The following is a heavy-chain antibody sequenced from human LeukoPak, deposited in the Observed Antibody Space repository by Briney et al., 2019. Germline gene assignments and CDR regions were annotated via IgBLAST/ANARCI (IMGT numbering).Heavy chain of an antibody. CDR3: ARGRAIIVVVPAASGRMDV. Sequence: GGSLRLSCAASGFTFSSYSMNWVRQAPGKGLEWVSSISSSSSYIYYADSVKGRFTISRDNAKNSLYLQMNSLRDEDTAVYYCARGRAIIVVVPAASGRMDVWGKGTTVTVSS. J-gene: IGHJ6*03. D-gene: IGHD2-2*01. V-gene: IGHV3-21*01. CDR2: ISSSSSYI. CDR1: GFTFSSYS.